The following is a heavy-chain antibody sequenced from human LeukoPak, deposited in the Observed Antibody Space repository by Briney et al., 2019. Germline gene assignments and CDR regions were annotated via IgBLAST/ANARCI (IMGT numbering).Heavy chain of an antibody. Sequence: SQTLSLTCTVSGGSISSGDFYWSWVRQHPEKGLEWIGYIYYSGTAYYNPSLKSRVTMSVDTSKNQFSLKLDSGTAAGTAVYCARFSNGHGVKFDYWGQGTLVTVSS. J-gene: IGHJ4*02. CDR1: GGSISSGDFY. CDR2: IYYSGTA. CDR3: RFSNGHGVKFDY. D-gene: IGHD2-8*01. V-gene: IGHV4-31*03.